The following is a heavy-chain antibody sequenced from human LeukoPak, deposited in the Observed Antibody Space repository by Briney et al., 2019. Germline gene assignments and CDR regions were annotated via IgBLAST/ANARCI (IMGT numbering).Heavy chain of an antibody. J-gene: IGHJ4*02. CDR3: ARAMVRGVCDY. V-gene: IGHV3-48*04. CDR1: GFTFSSSS. CDR2: ISSSSSTI. Sequence: GGSLRLSCAASGFTFSSSSMNWVRQVPGKGLEWVSYISSSSSTIYYADSVKGRFTISRDNAKNSLYLQMNSLRAEDTAVYYCARAMVRGVCDYWGQGTLVTVS. D-gene: IGHD3-10*01.